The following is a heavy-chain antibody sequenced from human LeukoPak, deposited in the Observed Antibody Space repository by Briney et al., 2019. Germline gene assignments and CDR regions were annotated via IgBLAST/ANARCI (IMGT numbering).Heavy chain of an antibody. J-gene: IGHJ4*02. Sequence: ASVKVSCKASGYTFTSYGISWLRQAPGQGLEWMGWISTDTGNPTHAQDFTGRFVFSLDTSVNTAYLQISNLKAEDTAIYYCATGILGSSLPLEFDYWGQGTLVTVSS. CDR1: GYTFTSYG. D-gene: IGHD1-1*01. CDR3: ATGILGSSLPLEFDY. V-gene: IGHV7-4-1*02. CDR2: ISTDTGNP.